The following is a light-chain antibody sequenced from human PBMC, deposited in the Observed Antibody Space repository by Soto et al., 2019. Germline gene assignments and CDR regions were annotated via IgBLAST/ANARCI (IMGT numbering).Light chain of an antibody. Sequence: QSALTQPASVSGSPGQSITISCTGTTSDVGGYNVVSWYQLHPGKAPKLMIFEVSNRPSGVSNRFSGSKSGNTASLTISGLQAEDEADYYCSSYTSSGTRVFGTGTKVTVL. CDR2: EVS. J-gene: IGLJ1*01. V-gene: IGLV2-14*01. CDR1: TSDVGGYNV. CDR3: SSYTSSGTRV.